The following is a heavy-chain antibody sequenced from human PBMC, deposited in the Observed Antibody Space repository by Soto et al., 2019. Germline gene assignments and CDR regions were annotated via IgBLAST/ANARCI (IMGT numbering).Heavy chain of an antibody. CDR3: LRDNIVRTLDLFDS. CDR2: TYYRSRWYN. V-gene: IGHV6-1*01. Sequence: SQPLSLTCAISGDSVSSNSAAWHWIRQSPSRGLEWLGRTYYRSRWYNDYSLSLKSRITINPDPSTNQFSLHLSSVTPEDTAVYYCLRDNIVRTLDLFDSWGQGTLVPVSS. CDR1: GDSVSSNSAA. J-gene: IGHJ4*02. D-gene: IGHD5-12*01.